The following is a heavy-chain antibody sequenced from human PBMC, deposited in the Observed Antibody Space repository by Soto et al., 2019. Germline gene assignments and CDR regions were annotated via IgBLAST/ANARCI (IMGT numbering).Heavy chain of an antibody. CDR2: IVVGSGNT. D-gene: IGHD3-22*01. J-gene: IGHJ4*02. CDR3: AAASIEYYYDSSGYYGLDYFDY. V-gene: IGHV1-58*01. CDR1: GFTFTSSA. Sequence: GASVKVSCKASGFTFTSSAVQWVRQARGQRLEWIGWIVVGSGNTNYAQKFQERVTITRDMSTSTAYMELSSLRSEDTAVYYCAAASIEYYYDSSGYYGLDYFDYWGQGTLVTVS.